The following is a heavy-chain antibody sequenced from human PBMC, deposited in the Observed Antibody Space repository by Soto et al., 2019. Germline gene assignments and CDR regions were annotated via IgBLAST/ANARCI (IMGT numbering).Heavy chain of an antibody. CDR2: IIPIFGTA. D-gene: IGHD2-2*01. J-gene: IGHJ5*02. V-gene: IGHV1-69*06. CDR3: ASSRIVVVPAAISILWFDP. CDR1: GGTFSSYA. Sequence: QVQLVQSGAEVQKPGSSVKVSCKASGGTFSSYAISWVRQAPGQGLEWMGGIIPIFGTANYAQKFQGRVTITADKSTSTAYMELSSLRSEDTAVYYCASSRIVVVPAAISILWFDPWGQGTLVTVSS.